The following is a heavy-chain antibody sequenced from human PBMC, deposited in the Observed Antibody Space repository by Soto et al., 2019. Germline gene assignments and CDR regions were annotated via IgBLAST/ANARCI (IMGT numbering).Heavy chain of an antibody. Sequence: PSETLSLTCTVSGGSISSYYWSWIRQPPGKGLEWIGYIYYSGGTNYNPSLKSRVTISVDTSKNQFSLKLSSVTAADTAIYYCARETSWYPTLFDYWGQGTLVTVSS. CDR2: IYYSGGT. CDR3: ARETSWYPTLFDY. D-gene: IGHD6-13*01. CDR1: GGSISSYY. V-gene: IGHV4-59*01. J-gene: IGHJ4*02.